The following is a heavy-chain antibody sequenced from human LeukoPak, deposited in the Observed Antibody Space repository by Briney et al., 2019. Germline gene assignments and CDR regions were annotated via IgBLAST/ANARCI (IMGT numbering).Heavy chain of an antibody. J-gene: IGHJ3*02. CDR1: GYAFTDYY. V-gene: IGHV1-2*02. D-gene: IGHD3-16*02. Sequence: ASVKVSCKASGYAFTDYYMHWVRQAPGQGLEWMGWISPNSGGTNYAQKFQGRATMTRDTSISTAYMELSRLRSDDTAVYYCARVNRGMITFGGVIAPGDAFDIWRQATKVTVSS. CDR2: ISPNSGGT. CDR3: ARVNRGMITFGGVIAPGDAFDI.